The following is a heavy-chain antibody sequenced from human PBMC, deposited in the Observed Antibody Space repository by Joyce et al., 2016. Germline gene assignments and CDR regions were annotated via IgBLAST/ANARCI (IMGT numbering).Heavy chain of an antibody. CDR3: ARGGKYDFWSGYRAAFDI. CDR1: DDSVSDYY. D-gene: IGHD3/OR15-3a*01. Sequence: QVQLQASGPGLVKPAETLSLTCTVSDDSVSDYYWNWIRQPPGKGLEWIGYIFYGGRASTHYNPSLQSRVAISVDLSDNQFSLTMNSVTAADTAVYYCARGGKYDFWSGYRAAFDIWDQGTMVTVSS. V-gene: IGHV4-59*02. J-gene: IGHJ3*02. CDR2: IFYGGRAST.